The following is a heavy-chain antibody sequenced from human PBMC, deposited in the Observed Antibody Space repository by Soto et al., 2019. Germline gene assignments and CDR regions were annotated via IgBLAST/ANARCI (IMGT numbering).Heavy chain of an antibody. CDR3: AHSLDYGDSFDY. D-gene: IGHD4-17*01. Sequence: QITLKESGPPLVKPTQTLTLTCTFSGFSLSTSGVGVGWIRQPPGKALEWLALIYWDDDKRYSPSLKSRLTITKDNSKNQVVLTMTNMDPVDTATYYCAHSLDYGDSFDYWGQGTLVTVSS. CDR1: GFSLSTSGVG. CDR2: IYWDDDK. V-gene: IGHV2-5*02. J-gene: IGHJ4*02.